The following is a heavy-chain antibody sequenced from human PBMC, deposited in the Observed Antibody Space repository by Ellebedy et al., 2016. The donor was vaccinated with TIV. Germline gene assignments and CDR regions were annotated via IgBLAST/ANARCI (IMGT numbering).Heavy chain of an antibody. CDR3: ARGVLSGY. CDR2: ISGSGIST. CDR1: GFTFSSYA. Sequence: GESLKISCAASGFTFSSYAMSWVRQAPGKGLEWVSAISGSGISTYYADSVKGRFTISRDNSKNTVYLQMNSLRAEDTAVYYCARGVLSGYWGQGTLVTVFS. V-gene: IGHV3-23*01. J-gene: IGHJ4*02. D-gene: IGHD2/OR15-2a*01.